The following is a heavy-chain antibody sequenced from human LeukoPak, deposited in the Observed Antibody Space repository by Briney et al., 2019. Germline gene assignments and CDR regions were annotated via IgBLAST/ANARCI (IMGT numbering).Heavy chain of an antibody. Sequence: SETLSLTCTVSGGSISSYYWSWIRQPPGKGLEWIGYIYYSGSTNYNPSLKSRVTISVDTSKNQFSLKLSTVTAADTAVYYCARVRSMGEDYYYYGMDVWGQGTTVTVSS. CDR2: IYYSGST. CDR3: ARVRSMGEDYYYYGMDV. CDR1: GGSISSYY. V-gene: IGHV4-59*01. J-gene: IGHJ6*02. D-gene: IGHD1-26*01.